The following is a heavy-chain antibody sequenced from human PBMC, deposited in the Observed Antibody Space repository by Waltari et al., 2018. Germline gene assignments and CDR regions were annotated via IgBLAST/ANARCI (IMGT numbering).Heavy chain of an antibody. CDR1: GYTFTGYY. CDR3: ARLQRIRGVIGIDY. J-gene: IGHJ4*02. Sequence: QVQLVQSGAEVKKPGASVTVSCKASGYTFTGYYMHWVRQPPGQGLEWMGWSNPNSGGTNYAQKCQGRVTMTRNTSISTADMELSRLRSDDTAVYYCARLQRIRGVIGIDYWGQGTLVTVSS. V-gene: IGHV1-2*02. CDR2: SNPNSGGT. D-gene: IGHD3-10*01.